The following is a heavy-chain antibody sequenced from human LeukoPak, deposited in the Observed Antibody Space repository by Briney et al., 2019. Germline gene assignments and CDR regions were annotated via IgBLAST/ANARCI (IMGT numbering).Heavy chain of an antibody. Sequence: GGSLRLSCAASGFTFSGYAMNWVRQAPGKGLEWVSGISGSGAGTYYADSVKGRFTISRDNSKNTLYLQMNSLRADDTAVYYCAKMVREFYTISYYFDYWGQGALVTVSS. D-gene: IGHD2-8*01. CDR3: AKMVREFYTISYYFDY. CDR1: GFTFSGYA. CDR2: ISGSGAGT. J-gene: IGHJ4*02. V-gene: IGHV3-23*01.